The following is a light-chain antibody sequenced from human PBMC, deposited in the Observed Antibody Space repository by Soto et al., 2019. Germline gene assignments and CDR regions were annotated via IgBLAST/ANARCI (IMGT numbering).Light chain of an antibody. V-gene: IGLV2-23*01. CDR1: SSDVGSSNL. CDR2: EAI. J-gene: IGLJ2*01. CDR3: CSYAGSHVV. Sequence: QSVLTQPASVSGSPGQSISFSCSGTSSDVGSSNLVSWYQQHPGKAPKLMIYEAIKRPSEVSNRFSGSKSGNTASLTISGLQAEDEADYYSCSYAGSHVVFGGGTKLTVL.